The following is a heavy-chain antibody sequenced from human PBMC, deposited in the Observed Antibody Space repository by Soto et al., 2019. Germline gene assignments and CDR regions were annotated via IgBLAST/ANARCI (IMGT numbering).Heavy chain of an antibody. Sequence: SETLSLTCTVSGASISSYYWSWFRQPPGKGLEWIGYIYYSGSTNYNPSLKSRVTISIDTSKNQFSLKLSSVTAADAAVYYCAKTYYDFWSEEYYYYMDVWGKGTTVTVSS. J-gene: IGHJ6*03. CDR1: GASISSYY. D-gene: IGHD3-3*01. V-gene: IGHV4-59*01. CDR3: AKTYYDFWSEEYYYYMDV. CDR2: IYYSGST.